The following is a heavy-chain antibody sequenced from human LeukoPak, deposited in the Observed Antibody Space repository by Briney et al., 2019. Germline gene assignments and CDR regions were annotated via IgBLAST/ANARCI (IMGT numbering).Heavy chain of an antibody. V-gene: IGHV3-30*02. Sequence: PGGSLRLSCAASGFTFSSYGMHWVRQAPGKGLEWVAFIRYDGSNKYYADSVKGRFTISRDNSKNTLYLQMNSLRAEDTAVYYCAKDSPIIVGATTGLLDYWGQGTLVTVSS. CDR1: GFTFSSYG. D-gene: IGHD1-26*01. CDR2: IRYDGSNK. J-gene: IGHJ4*02. CDR3: AKDSPIIVGATTGLLDY.